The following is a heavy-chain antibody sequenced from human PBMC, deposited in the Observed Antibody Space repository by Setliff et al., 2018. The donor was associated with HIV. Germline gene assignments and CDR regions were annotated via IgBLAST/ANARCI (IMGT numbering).Heavy chain of an antibody. D-gene: IGHD3-22*01. J-gene: IGHJ4*02. CDR1: GGSISSSSYY. CDR2: IYYSGST. CDR3: ASRWGSYYDTNGHPFDY. V-gene: IGHV4-39*01. Sequence: NPSETLSLTCTVSGGSISSSSYYWGWIRQPPGKGLEWIGSIYYSGSTSYNPSLKSRVTISGDTSKNQVSLRLSSVTAADTAVYYCASRWGSYYDTNGHPFDYWGQGTLVTVSS.